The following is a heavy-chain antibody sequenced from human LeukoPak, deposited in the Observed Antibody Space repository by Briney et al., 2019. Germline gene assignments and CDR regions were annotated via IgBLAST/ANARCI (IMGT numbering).Heavy chain of an antibody. CDR1: GGSISSSSYY. CDR2: IYYSGST. CDR3: AREGGDDRVPTDI. D-gene: IGHD3-22*01. Sequence: SETLSLTCTVSGGSISSSSYYWGWIRQPPGKGLEWIGSIYYSGSTYYNPSLKSRVTISVDTSKNQFSLKLSSVTAADTAVYYCAREGGDDRVPTDIWGQGTMVTVSS. V-gene: IGHV4-39*02. J-gene: IGHJ3*02.